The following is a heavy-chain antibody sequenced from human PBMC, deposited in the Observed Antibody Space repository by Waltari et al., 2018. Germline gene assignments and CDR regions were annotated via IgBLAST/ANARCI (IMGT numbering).Heavy chain of an antibody. CDR1: GFTFGDYV. CDR2: IRSKAYGGTT. V-gene: IGHV3-49*03. CDR3: TRGTGLRFLEWVFDY. D-gene: IGHD3-3*01. Sequence: EVQLVESGGGLVQPGRSLRLSCTASGFTFGDYVMSWFRQAPGKGLEWVGFIRSKAYGGTTEYAASVKGRFSISRDDSKSIAYLQMNSLKTEDTAVYYCTRGTGLRFLEWVFDYWGQGTLVTVSS. J-gene: IGHJ4*02.